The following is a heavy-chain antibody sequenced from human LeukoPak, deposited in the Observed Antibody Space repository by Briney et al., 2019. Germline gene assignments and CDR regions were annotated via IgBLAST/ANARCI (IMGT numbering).Heavy chain of an antibody. V-gene: IGHV3-23*01. J-gene: IGHJ6*02. CDR2: ISAGSGST. D-gene: IGHD3-16*01. Sequence: GGSLRLSCAGSGFTFSSYAMSWVRQAPGKGLDGVSAISAGSGSTYYAASVKGRFTISRDNSKNTLYLQMNSLRADDTAAYYCSKGGSPTSYYYGMDVWGQGTTVTVSS. CDR1: GFTFSSYA. CDR3: SKGGSPTSYYYGMDV.